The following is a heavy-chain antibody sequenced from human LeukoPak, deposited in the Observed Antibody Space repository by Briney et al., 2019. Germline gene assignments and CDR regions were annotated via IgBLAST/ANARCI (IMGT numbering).Heavy chain of an antibody. Sequence: GTLSLTCAVSGGSVSSDNWWSWVRQPPGKGLEWIGEVYRSGSTKYNPSLKSRITMSVDTSNNQFSLNLSSVTAADTAVYYCARDRAMSIWGQGTMVTVSS. V-gene: IGHV4-4*02. CDR2: VYRSGST. CDR1: GGSVSSDNW. CDR3: ARDRAMSI. D-gene: IGHD5-18*01. J-gene: IGHJ3*02.